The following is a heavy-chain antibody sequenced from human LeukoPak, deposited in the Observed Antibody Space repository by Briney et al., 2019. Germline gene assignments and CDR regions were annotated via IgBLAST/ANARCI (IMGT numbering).Heavy chain of an antibody. V-gene: IGHV4-59*01. CDR2: IYYSGST. Sequence: PSETLSLTCTVSGGSISSYYWSWIRQPPGKGLKWIGYIYYSGSTNYNPSLKSRVTISVDTSKNQFSLKLSSVTAADTAVYYCARAGGYYYDSSGYYDYWGQGTLVTVSS. J-gene: IGHJ4*02. CDR1: GGSISSYY. CDR3: ARAGGYYYDSSGYYDY. D-gene: IGHD3-22*01.